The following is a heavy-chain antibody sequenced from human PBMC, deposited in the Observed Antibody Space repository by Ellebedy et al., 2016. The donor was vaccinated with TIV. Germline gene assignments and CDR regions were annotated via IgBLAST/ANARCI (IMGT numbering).Heavy chain of an antibody. D-gene: IGHD4-17*01. J-gene: IGHJ4*02. Sequence: SETLSLTXTVSGDSITSSSYYWGWIRQPPGRGLEWIGSIDYAGATYYNPSLRSRVSISVDTSKSRFSLKVNSVTAADSTIYYCARLLRGDYVGGMIDYWGQGTLVTVSS. CDR3: ARLLRGDYVGGMIDY. CDR2: IDYAGAT. CDR1: GDSITSSSYY. V-gene: IGHV4-39*01.